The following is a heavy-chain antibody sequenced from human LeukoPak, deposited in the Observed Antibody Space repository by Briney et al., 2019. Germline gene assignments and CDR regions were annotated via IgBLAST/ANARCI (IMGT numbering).Heavy chain of an antibody. Sequence: GGSLRVSCAASGFTFSCCAMSWVRQTPGKGMEWVSTISSRGGTTYYADSVKGRFTISRDNSKNTLYLQMNSLRAEDTAVYYCARDGELGIVGATTNSYYYYYGMDVWGQGTTVTVSS. CDR1: GFTFSCCA. CDR3: ARDGELGIVGATTNSYYYYYGMDV. CDR2: ISSRGGTT. D-gene: IGHD1-26*01. J-gene: IGHJ6*02. V-gene: IGHV3-23*01.